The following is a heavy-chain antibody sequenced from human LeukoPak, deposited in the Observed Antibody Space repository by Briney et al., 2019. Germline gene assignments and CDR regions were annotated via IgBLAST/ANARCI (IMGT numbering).Heavy chain of an antibody. J-gene: IGHJ4*02. D-gene: IGHD2-15*01. CDR1: GFTFSSYW. Sequence: GGTLRLSCAPSGFTFSSYWMSWVRQPPGKGLGWVAKIKQDGSEKYYVDSVKGRFTISRDNAKNSLYLQMKSLRAEDTAVYYCAGPGYCSGGSCSKRDYWGQGTLVTVSS. V-gene: IGHV3-7*01. CDR3: AGPGYCSGGSCSKRDY. CDR2: IKQDGSEK.